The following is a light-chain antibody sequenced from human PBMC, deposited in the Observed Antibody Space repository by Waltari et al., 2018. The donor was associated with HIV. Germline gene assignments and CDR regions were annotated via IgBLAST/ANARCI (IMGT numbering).Light chain of an antibody. CDR1: SRDIGAYNY. CDR2: DVT. V-gene: IGLV2-8*01. CDR3: ASHAGSKDV. Sequence: HSALTQPPSASGSPGQSVPISCTGTSRDIGAYNYVAWYQQYPGKAPKLMIYDVTKRPSGVPDRFSGSKSGNTASLTVSGLQAEDEADYYCASHAGSKDVFGGGTKLTVL. J-gene: IGLJ2*01.